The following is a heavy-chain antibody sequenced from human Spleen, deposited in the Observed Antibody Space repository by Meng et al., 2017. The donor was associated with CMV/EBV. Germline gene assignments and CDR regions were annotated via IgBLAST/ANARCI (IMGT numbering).Heavy chain of an antibody. D-gene: IGHD6-13*01. CDR3: AREATIAAAGLIDY. Sequence: SETLSLTCTVSGGSLNSNYWSWIRQSPGKGLEWIGYIYYSGSTSYNPSLYSRVTISIDTSKNQFSLKLSSVTAADTAVYYCAREATIAAAGLIDYWGQGTLVTVSS. CDR2: IYYSGST. V-gene: IGHV4-59*12. J-gene: IGHJ4*02. CDR1: GGSLNSNY.